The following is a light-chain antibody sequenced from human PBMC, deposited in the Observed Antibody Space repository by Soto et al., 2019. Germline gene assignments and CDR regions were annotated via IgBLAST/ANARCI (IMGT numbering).Light chain of an antibody. J-gene: IGKJ3*01. CDR2: DVS. CDR3: QQCVIWPLFT. CDR1: QSVGNS. Sequence: EIVLTQSPATLSLSPWEIASLSCRACQSVGNSLAWYQHKPGQAPRLLIYDVSNRATGIPARFSGSGSGTDFTLTISSLEPEDFAVYYCQQCVIWPLFTFGPGTKVDIK. V-gene: IGKV3-11*01.